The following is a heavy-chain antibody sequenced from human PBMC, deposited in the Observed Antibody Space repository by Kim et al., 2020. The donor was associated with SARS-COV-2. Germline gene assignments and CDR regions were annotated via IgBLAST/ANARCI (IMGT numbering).Heavy chain of an antibody. V-gene: IGHV5-51*01. CDR2: IYPGDSDI. Sequence: GESLKISCKASGYIFTNYWIGWVRQMPGKGLEWMGIIYPGDSDIRYSPSFQGQVTISADKSISTAYLQWSSLKASDTAMYYCAGQYSTSVRDLFDTWGQGTMVTVSS. CDR1: GYIFTNYW. J-gene: IGHJ3*02. D-gene: IGHD6-6*01. CDR3: AGQYSTSVRDLFDT.